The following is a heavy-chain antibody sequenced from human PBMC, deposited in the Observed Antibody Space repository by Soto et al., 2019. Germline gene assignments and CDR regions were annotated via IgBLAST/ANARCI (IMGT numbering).Heavy chain of an antibody. Sequence: ASVKVSCKASGNTFTSYDINWVRQATGHGLEWMGWINPNSGNIGYAQKFQGRVTMTRDTAIRTAYMEVSRLRSDDTAVYYCARGRASGRYYRLDYWGQGTLVTVSS. CDR1: GNTFTSYD. V-gene: IGHV1-8*01. D-gene: IGHD3-10*01. J-gene: IGHJ4*02. CDR3: ARGRASGRYYRLDY. CDR2: INPNSGNI.